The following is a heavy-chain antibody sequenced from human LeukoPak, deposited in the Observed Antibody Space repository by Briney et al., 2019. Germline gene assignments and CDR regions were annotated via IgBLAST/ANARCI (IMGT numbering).Heavy chain of an antibody. CDR2: MNPNSGDT. Sequence: ASVKVSCKASVYTFTNFYIHWVRQAPGQGLEWMGWMNPNSGDTNYAQKFQGRVTMTRDTSISTAYMELSRLRSDDTAVYYCARESAGKTNWFDPWGQGTLVTVSS. V-gene: IGHV1-2*02. D-gene: IGHD1-14*01. CDR3: ARESAGKTNWFDP. J-gene: IGHJ5*02. CDR1: VYTFTNFY.